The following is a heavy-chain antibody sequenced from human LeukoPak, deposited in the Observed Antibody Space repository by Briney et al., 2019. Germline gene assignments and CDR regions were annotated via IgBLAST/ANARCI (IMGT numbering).Heavy chain of an antibody. CDR1: GFTFSSYS. V-gene: IGHV3-21*01. J-gene: IGHJ4*02. Sequence: PGGSLRLSCAASGFTFSSYSMNWVRQAPGKGLEWVSSISSSSSYIYYADSVKGRFTISRDNSKNTLYLQMNSLRAEDTAVYYCAKDHRVAGPDYWGQGALVTVSS. CDR2: ISSSSSYI. CDR3: AKDHRVAGPDY. D-gene: IGHD2-15*01.